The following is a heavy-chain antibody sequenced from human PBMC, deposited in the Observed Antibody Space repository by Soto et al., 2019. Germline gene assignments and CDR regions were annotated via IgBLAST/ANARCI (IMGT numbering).Heavy chain of an antibody. Sequence: QTTMKESGPTLVKPTQTLTLTCTFSGFSLSTSGVGVGWIRQPPGKALEWLAVIFWNDDKRYSPSLKSRLTITKDSSKNQVVLTMTNLDPVDTGTYYCARRRGDTATGGAFDPWGQGTLVTVSS. D-gene: IGHD3-16*01. J-gene: IGHJ5*02. V-gene: IGHV2-5*01. CDR1: GFSLSTSGVG. CDR3: ARRRGDTATGGAFDP. CDR2: IFWNDDK.